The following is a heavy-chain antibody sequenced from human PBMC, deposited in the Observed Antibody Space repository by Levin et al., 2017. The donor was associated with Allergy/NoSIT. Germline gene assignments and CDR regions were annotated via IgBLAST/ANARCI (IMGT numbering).Heavy chain of an antibody. J-gene: IGHJ3*02. CDR1: GGSISSGGYY. V-gene: IGHV4-31*03. CDR2: IYYSGST. D-gene: IGHD6-6*01. CDR3: ARGVSSSTRLEDFHAFDI. Sequence: SETLSLTCTVSGGSISSGGYYWSWIRQHPGKGLEWIGYIYYSGSTYYNPSLKSRVTISVDTSKNQFSLKLSSVTAADTAVYYCARGVSSSTRLEDFHAFDIWGQGTMVTVSS.